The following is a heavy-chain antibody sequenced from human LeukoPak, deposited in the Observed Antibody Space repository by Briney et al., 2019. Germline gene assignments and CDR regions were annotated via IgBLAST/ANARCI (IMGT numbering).Heavy chain of an antibody. CDR1: GYTFTSYD. J-gene: IGHJ5*02. CDR2: IIPIFGTA. Sequence: SVKVPCKASGYTFTSYDINWVRQAPGQGLEWMGGIIPIFGTANYAQKFQGRVTITADESTSTAYMELSSLRSEDTAVYYCARGDCSSTSCYSRGVWFDPWGQGTLVTVSS. CDR3: ARGDCSSTSCYSRGVWFDP. V-gene: IGHV1-69*13. D-gene: IGHD2-2*01.